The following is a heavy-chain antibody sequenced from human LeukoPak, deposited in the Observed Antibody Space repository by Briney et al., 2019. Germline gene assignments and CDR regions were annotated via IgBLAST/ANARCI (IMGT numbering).Heavy chain of an antibody. V-gene: IGHV3-30*03. CDR1: GFTFSSYG. CDR2: ISYDGSNK. Sequence: GGSLRLSCAASGFTFSSYGMHWVRQAPGKGLEWVAVISYDGSNKYYADSVKGRFTISRDNAKNSLYLQMNSLRAEDTAVYYCATDRWARPYWGQGTLVTVSS. J-gene: IGHJ4*02. D-gene: IGHD3-16*01. CDR3: ATDRWARPY.